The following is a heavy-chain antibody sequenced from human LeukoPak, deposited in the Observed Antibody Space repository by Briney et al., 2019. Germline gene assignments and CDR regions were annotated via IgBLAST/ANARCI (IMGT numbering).Heavy chain of an antibody. D-gene: IGHD3-10*01. J-gene: IGHJ4*02. CDR2: INHSGSI. CDR3: ARGRVYYGSVF. Sequence: PSETLSLTCAVYGGSFSDYYWSWVRQPPGKGLEWVGEINHSGSINYNPSLKSRVTISLDTSTNQFSLKLSSVTAADTAVYYCARGRVYYGSVFWGQGTLVTVSS. CDR1: GGSFSDYY. V-gene: IGHV4-34*01.